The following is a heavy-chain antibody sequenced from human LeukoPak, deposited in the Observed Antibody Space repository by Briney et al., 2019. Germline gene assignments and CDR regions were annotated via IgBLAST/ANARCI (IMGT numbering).Heavy chain of an antibody. CDR1: GFTFSSYG. Sequence: PGGSLGLSCAASGFTFSSYGMHWVRQAPGKGLEWVAVISYDGSNKYYADSVKGRFTISRDNSKNTLYLQMNSLRAEDTAVYYCAKVDMGIWGQGTMVTVSS. CDR2: ISYDGSNK. D-gene: IGHD2-2*03. V-gene: IGHV3-30*18. CDR3: AKVDMGI. J-gene: IGHJ3*02.